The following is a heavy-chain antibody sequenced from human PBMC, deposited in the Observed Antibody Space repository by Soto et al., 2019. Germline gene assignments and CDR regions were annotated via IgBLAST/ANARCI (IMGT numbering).Heavy chain of an antibody. D-gene: IGHD2-21*02. CDR1: GGTFSSYA. Sequence: SVKVSCKASGGTFSSYAIRWVRQAPGHGLAWMGGIIPIFGTANYAQKFQGRVTMTRDTSTSTVYMELSSLRSEDTAVYYCARVEASVQGPLGPCGGDCYRGDFQHWGQGTLVTVSS. V-gene: IGHV1-69*05. CDR3: ARVEASVQGPLGPCGGDCYRGDFQH. CDR2: IIPIFGTA. J-gene: IGHJ1*01.